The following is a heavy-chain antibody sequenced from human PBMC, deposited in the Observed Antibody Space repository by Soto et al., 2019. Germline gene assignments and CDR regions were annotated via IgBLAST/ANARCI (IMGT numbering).Heavy chain of an antibody. J-gene: IGHJ4*02. D-gene: IGHD6-19*01. CDR2: ISGSGGST. V-gene: IGHV3-23*01. Sequence: GGSLRLSCAASGFTFSSYAMSWVRQAPGKGLEWVSAISGSGGSTYYADSVKGRFTISRDNSKNTLYLQMNSLRAEDMAVYYCAKDSYSSGWYLYYDYWGQGTLVTVSS. CDR3: AKDSYSSGWYLYYDY. CDR1: GFTFSSYA.